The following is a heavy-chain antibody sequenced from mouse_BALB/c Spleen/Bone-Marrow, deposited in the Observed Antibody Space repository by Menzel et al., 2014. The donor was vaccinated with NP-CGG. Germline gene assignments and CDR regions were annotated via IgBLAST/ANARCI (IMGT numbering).Heavy chain of an antibody. CDR2: FSPGDGDT. J-gene: IGHJ2*01. CDR3: ARVYYGNLDH. D-gene: IGHD2-1*01. CDR1: GYAFSTYW. Sequence: QVQLQQSGAELVRPGSSVKISCKASGYAFSTYWMNWVKQRPGQGLEGIGQFSPGDGDTNYNGKFRGKATLTADKSSSTAYIQLSSLTSEDSAVYFCARVYYGNLDHWGQGTTLTVSS. V-gene: IGHV1-80*01.